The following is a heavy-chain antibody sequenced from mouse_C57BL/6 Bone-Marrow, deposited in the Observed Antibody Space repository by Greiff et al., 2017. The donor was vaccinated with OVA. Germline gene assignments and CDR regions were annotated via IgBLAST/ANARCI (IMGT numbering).Heavy chain of an antibody. CDR1: GFTFSSYA. V-gene: IGHV5-4*01. CDR2: ISDGGSYT. J-gene: IGHJ2*01. Sequence: EVKLMESGGGLVKPGGSLKLSCAASGFTFSSYAMSWVRQTPEKRLEWVATISDGGSYTYYPDNVKGRFTISRYNAKNNLYLQMSHLKSEDTAMYYCARDLAYYGSLFDYWGQGTTLTVSS. CDR3: ARDLAYYGSLFDY. D-gene: IGHD1-1*01.